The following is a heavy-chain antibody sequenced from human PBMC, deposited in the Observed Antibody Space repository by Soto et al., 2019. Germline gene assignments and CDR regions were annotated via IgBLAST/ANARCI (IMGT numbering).Heavy chain of an antibody. Sequence: GASVKVSCKASGYTFTSYGISWVRQAPGQGLEWMGWISAYNGNTNYAQKLQGRVTMTTDTSTSTAYMELRSLRSDDTAVYYCARVAADYDILTGYSPSSGMDVWGQGTTVTVSS. V-gene: IGHV1-18*04. J-gene: IGHJ6*02. CDR3: ARVAADYDILTGYSPSSGMDV. CDR1: GYTFTSYG. CDR2: ISAYNGNT. D-gene: IGHD3-9*01.